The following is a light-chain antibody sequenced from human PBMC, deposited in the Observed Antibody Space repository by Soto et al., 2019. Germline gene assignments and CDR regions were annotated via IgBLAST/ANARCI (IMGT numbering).Light chain of an antibody. CDR1: QTVSSN. Sequence: EIVMTQSPATLSVSPGERATLSCRASQTVSSNLAWYQQKPGQPPRLLIYGASTRATGIPARFSGSGSGTEFTLTISSLQSEDFAVYYCQQYGSSRTFGQGTKVEIK. V-gene: IGKV3D-15*01. CDR3: QQYGSSRT. CDR2: GAS. J-gene: IGKJ1*01.